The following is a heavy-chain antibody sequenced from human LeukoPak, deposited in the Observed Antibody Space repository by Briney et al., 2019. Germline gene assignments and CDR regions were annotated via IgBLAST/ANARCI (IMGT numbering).Heavy chain of an antibody. D-gene: IGHD2-15*01. J-gene: IGHJ4*02. CDR1: GGSISSYY. Sequence: SETLSLTCTVSGGSISSYYWSWIRQPPGKGLEWIGYIYYSGSTNYNPSLKSRVTISVDTSKNQFSLKLSSVTAADTAVYYCARGPHHYCSGGSCYGGVFDYWGQGTLVTVSS. CDR3: ARGPHHYCSGGSCYGGVFDY. V-gene: IGHV4-59*12. CDR2: IYYSGST.